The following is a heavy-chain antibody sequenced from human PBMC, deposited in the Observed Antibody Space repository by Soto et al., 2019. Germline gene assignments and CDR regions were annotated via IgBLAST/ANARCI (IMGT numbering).Heavy chain of an antibody. CDR2: XTXXXGNX. CDR1: GYTFTSYA. Sequence: XVKVSCKASGYTFTSYAISWVRQAPGQXXXXXXXXTXXXGNXXYEXXXXXXVKXXXXXXXSKAYMELRRLRSDDTAVYYCARDLIPMDIWGQGTMVTV. CDR3: ARDLIPMDI. D-gene: IGHD2-21*01. J-gene: IGHJ3*02. V-gene: IGHV1-18*01.